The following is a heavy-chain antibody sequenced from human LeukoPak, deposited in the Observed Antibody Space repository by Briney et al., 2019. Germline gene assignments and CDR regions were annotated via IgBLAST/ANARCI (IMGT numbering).Heavy chain of an antibody. CDR1: GGSISSSSYH. V-gene: IGHV4-39*07. CDR2: LYYSGSA. D-gene: IGHD6-19*01. Sequence: ASETLSLTCTVSGGSISSSSYHWGWIRQPPGKGLEWIGSLYYSGSADYNPSLKSRVTISVDTSKDQFSLKLSSVTAADTAVYYCARGGYSSPRGWFDPWGQGTLVTVSS. CDR3: ARGGYSSPRGWFDP. J-gene: IGHJ5*02.